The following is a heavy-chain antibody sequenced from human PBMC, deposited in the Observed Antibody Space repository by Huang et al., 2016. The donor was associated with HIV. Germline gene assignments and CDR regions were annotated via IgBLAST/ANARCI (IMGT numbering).Heavy chain of an antibody. Sequence: QITLKESGPTLVKPTQTLTLTCTFSGFSLSTSGVGVGWIRQPPGKALEWLALIYWNEDPRFSPSLKSRLAITKNTSKNQVVLTRTNMDPVDTATYYCAHIPPNTTPNYENLTAFPYYFDYWGQGTLVTVSS. CDR3: AHIPPNTTPNYENLTAFPYYFDY. J-gene: IGHJ4*02. D-gene: IGHD3-9*01. CDR2: IYWNEDP. CDR1: GFSLSTSGVG. V-gene: IGHV2-5*01.